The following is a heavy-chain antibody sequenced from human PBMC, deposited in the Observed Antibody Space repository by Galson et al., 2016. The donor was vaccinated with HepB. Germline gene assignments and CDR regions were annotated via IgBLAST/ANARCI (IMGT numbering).Heavy chain of an antibody. CDR1: GYSFTSYW. D-gene: IGHD2-15*01. Sequence: QSGADVTKPGESLRISCKGSGYSFTSYWISWVRQMPGKGLEWMGRIDPSDSYTNYSPSFQGHVTISADKSISTAYLQWSSLKASVTAMYYCARTDCSGGSCLFGGNDAFDIWGQGTMVTVSS. J-gene: IGHJ3*02. CDR2: IDPSDSYT. V-gene: IGHV5-10-1*01. CDR3: ARTDCSGGSCLFGGNDAFDI.